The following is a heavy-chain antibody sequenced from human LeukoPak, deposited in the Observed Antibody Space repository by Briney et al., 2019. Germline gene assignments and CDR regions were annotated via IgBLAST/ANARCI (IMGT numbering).Heavy chain of an antibody. CDR2: INPNSGGT. V-gene: IGHV1-2*02. CDR3: ARGPYCSSTSCYH. CDR1: GYTFTGYY. J-gene: IGHJ5*02. D-gene: IGHD2-2*01. Sequence: ASVKVSCKASGYTFTGYYMRWVRQAPGQGLEWMGWINPNSGGTNYAQKFQGRVTMTRDTSISTAYMELSRLRSDDTAVYYCARGPYCSSTSCYHWGQGTLVTVSS.